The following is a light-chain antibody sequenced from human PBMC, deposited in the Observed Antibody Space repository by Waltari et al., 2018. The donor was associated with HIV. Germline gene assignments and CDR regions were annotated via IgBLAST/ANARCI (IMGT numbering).Light chain of an antibody. V-gene: IGKV3-20*01. Sequence: DIVLTQSPGPLSLSQGARATLSCRASQSISSSYLVWYQHRPGQAPRLLIYGASSRATGIPDRFSGSGSGTDFTLTISRLELEDFAVYFCQQYGSSPPYTFGQGTKLEIK. CDR3: QQYGSSPPYT. CDR1: QSISSSY. CDR2: GAS. J-gene: IGKJ2*01.